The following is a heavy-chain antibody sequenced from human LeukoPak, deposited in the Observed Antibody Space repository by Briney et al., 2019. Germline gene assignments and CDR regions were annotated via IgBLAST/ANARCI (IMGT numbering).Heavy chain of an antibody. V-gene: IGHV1-18*01. Sequence: ASVKVSCKASGYTFTSYDINWVRQATGQGLEWMGWISAYNGNTNYAQKLQGRVTMTTDTSTSTAYMELRSLRSDDTAVYYCARWRRYYYYMDVWGKGTTVTISS. CDR2: ISAYNGNT. CDR3: ARWRRYYYYMDV. CDR1: GYTFTSYD. J-gene: IGHJ6*03.